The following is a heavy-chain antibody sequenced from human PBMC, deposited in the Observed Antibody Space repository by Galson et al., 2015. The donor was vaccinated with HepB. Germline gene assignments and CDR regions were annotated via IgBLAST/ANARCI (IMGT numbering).Heavy chain of an antibody. V-gene: IGHV3-23*01. D-gene: IGHD4-17*01. CDR2: ISDSGDST. CDR1: GFTFSNYA. CDR3: ARGATVTTALFDY. J-gene: IGHJ4*02. Sequence: SLRLSCAASGFTFSNYAITWVRQAPGQGPEWVSAISDSGDSTYYADSVKGRFTISRDNSKNTLYLQMNSLRAEDTAVYYCARGATVTTALFDYWGQGTLVTVSS.